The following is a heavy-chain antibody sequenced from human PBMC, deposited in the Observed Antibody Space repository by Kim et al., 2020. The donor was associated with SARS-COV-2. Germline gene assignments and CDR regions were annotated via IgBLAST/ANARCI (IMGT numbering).Heavy chain of an antibody. CDR3: ARSLRVPAAMRHVDIVAPKRGWYFDL. V-gene: IGHV4-34*01. Sequence: SETLSLTCAVYGGSFSGYYWSWIRQPPGKGLEWIGEINHSGSTNYNPSLKSRVTISVDTSKNQFSLKLSSVTAADTAVYYCARSLRVPAAMRHVDIVAPKRGWYFDLWGRGTLVTVSS. CDR1: GGSFSGYY. J-gene: IGHJ2*01. CDR2: INHSGST. D-gene: IGHD2-2*01.